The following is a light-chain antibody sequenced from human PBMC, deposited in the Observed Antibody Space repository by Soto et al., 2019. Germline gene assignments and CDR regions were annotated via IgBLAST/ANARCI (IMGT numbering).Light chain of an antibody. J-gene: IGKJ1*01. V-gene: IGKV4-1*01. CDR2: WAS. CDR3: QQYLGTPQT. CDR1: QSVLYSSNNKNY. Sequence: DIAMTQSPDSLAVSLGERATINCKSSQSVLYSSNNKNYLAWYQQKPGQPPKLLIYWASTRESGVPDRFSGSGSGTDFTLTISSLQAEDVATYYFQQYLGTPQTFGQGTKVEIK.